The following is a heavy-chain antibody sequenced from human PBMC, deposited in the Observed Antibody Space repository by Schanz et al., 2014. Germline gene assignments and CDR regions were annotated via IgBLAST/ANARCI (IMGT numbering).Heavy chain of an antibody. CDR2: ISGSDDKT. V-gene: IGHV3-23*04. D-gene: IGHD3-22*01. Sequence: VQLVESGGGVVQPGRSLRLSCAASGFTFSSYPMSWVRQAPGKGLEWVSTISGSDDKTYYADSVKGRFAISRDISKNTLYLQMNSLRAEDTAVYYCGEKASGYYNYWAQGTLVTVSS. CDR3: GEKASGYYNY. J-gene: IGHJ4*02. CDR1: GFTFSSYP.